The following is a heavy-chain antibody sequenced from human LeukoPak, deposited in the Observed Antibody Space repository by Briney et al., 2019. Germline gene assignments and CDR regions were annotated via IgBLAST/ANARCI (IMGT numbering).Heavy chain of an antibody. Sequence: PGGSLRLSCAASGFTFSSSEMNWVRQAPGKGLEWVSYISSLGTKIYYADSVKGRFTISRDNSKNTLFLQMNSLGAEDTAVYYCAREDSGNYYFDFWGQGTLVTVSS. CDR2: ISSLGTKI. V-gene: IGHV3-48*03. CDR1: GFTFSSSE. CDR3: AREDSGNYYFDF. J-gene: IGHJ4*02. D-gene: IGHD1-26*01.